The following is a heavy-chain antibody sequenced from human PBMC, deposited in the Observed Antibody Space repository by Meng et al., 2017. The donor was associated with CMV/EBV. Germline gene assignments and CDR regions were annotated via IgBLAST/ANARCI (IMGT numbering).Heavy chain of an antibody. Sequence: SGFTFSGSAMHWVRQASGKGLEWVGRIRSKADSYATAYAASVKGRFTISRDDSKNTAYLQINSLKTEDTAVYYCTRLRAYDSSDSDYWGQGTLVTVSS. V-gene: IGHV3-73*01. J-gene: IGHJ4*02. CDR3: TRLRAYDSSDSDY. CDR1: GFTFSGSA. CDR2: IRSKADSYAT. D-gene: IGHD3-22*01.